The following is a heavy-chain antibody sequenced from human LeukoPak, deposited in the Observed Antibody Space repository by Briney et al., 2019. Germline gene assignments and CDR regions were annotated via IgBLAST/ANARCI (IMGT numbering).Heavy chain of an antibody. J-gene: IGHJ4*02. CDR3: ARIAAAGFDY. CDR1: GGSISSSSYY. V-gene: IGHV4-39*01. Sequence: PSETLSLTCIVSGGSISSSSYYWGWIRQPPGKGLEWIGSIYYSGSTYYNPSLKSRVTISVDTSKNQFSLKLSSVTAADTAVYYCARIAAAGFDYWGQGTLVTVSS. CDR2: IYYSGST. D-gene: IGHD6-13*01.